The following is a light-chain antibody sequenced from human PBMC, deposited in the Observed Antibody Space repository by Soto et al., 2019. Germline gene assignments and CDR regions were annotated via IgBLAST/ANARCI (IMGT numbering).Light chain of an antibody. CDR1: QSIGTY. V-gene: IGKV1-39*01. CDR3: QQSYITPVT. Sequence: DIQMTQSPSSLSASVGDSVTIICRPSQSIGTYLDWYQHKPGKAPKVVIYAVSSLQAGVPSRFSGSASGTDFTLTVSSLQPEDSATYYCQQSYITPVTFGGGTKVDI. CDR2: AVS. J-gene: IGKJ4*01.